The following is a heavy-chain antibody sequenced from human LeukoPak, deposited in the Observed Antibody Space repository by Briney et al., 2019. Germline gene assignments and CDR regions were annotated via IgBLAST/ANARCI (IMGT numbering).Heavy chain of an antibody. CDR2: IYHSGST. D-gene: IGHD3-10*01. Sequence: SETLSLTCAVSGGSISSSNWWSWVRQPPGKGLEWIGEIYHSGSTNYNPSLKSRVTISVDKSKNQFSLKLSSVTAADTAVYYCARHRRGDYYGSGSYYNERYYYYYMDVWGKGTTVTISS. V-gene: IGHV4-4*02. CDR1: GGSISSSNW. CDR3: ARHRRGDYYGSGSYYNERYYYYYMDV. J-gene: IGHJ6*03.